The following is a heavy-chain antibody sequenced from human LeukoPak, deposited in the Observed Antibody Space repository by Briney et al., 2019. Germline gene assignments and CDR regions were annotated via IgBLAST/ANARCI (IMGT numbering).Heavy chain of an antibody. D-gene: IGHD2-2*02. CDR2: IYHSGST. Sequence: KPSETLSLTCAVSGYSISSGYYWGWIRQPPGKGLEWIGSIYHSGSTYYNPSLKSRVTISVDTSKNQFSLNRSSVTAADTAVYYCSRHYGYCSSTSCYTTGIAVAGPLDYWGQGTLVTVSS. J-gene: IGHJ4*02. V-gene: IGHV4-38-2*01. CDR3: SRHYGYCSSTSCYTTGIAVAGPLDY. CDR1: GYSISSGYY.